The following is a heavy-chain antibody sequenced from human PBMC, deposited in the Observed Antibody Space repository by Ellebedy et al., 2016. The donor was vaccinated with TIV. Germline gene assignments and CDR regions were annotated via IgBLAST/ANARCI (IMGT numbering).Heavy chain of an antibody. CDR1: GGTFSSYA. Sequence: AASVKVSCKASGGTFSSYAITWVRQAPGQGLEWMGGINPMFGTANYAQKFQGILTITADESTSTAYMELGSLRSEDTAVYYCATERLTVAGTLYYFDHWGQGTLVTVSS. CDR2: INPMFGTA. V-gene: IGHV1-69*13. CDR3: ATERLTVAGTLYYFDH. J-gene: IGHJ4*02. D-gene: IGHD6-19*01.